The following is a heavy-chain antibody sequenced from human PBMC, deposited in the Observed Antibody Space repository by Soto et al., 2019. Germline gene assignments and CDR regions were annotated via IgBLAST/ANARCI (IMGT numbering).Heavy chain of an antibody. CDR1: GYSVSDYF. V-gene: IGHV1-2*02. CDR3: ARIKWGLDYYNGMDV. D-gene: IGHD1-26*01. J-gene: IGHJ6*02. Sequence: QVQLVQSGAEVKKSGDSVKVSCKASGYSVSDYFIQWVRQAPGQGLEWVAWINPKSAATNYAKKFQGRVSLTWDTSFSTAYMELTRLRPDDTAVYYCARIKWGLDYYNGMDVWGQGTTVIVSS. CDR2: INPKSAAT.